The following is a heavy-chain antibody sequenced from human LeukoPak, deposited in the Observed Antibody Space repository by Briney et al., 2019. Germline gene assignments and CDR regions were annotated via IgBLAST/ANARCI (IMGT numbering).Heavy chain of an antibody. CDR2: ISYDGSNK. D-gene: IGHD1-26*01. J-gene: IGHJ5*02. V-gene: IGHV3-30-3*01. CDR1: GFTFSSYA. CDR3: ARAPSSGSYYEGRRWFDP. Sequence: GRSLRLSCAASGFTFSSYAMHWVRQAPGKGLEWVAGISYDGSNKYYADSVKGRFTISRDNSKNTLYLQMNSLRAEDTAVYYCARAPSSGSYYEGRRWFDPWGQGTLVTVSS.